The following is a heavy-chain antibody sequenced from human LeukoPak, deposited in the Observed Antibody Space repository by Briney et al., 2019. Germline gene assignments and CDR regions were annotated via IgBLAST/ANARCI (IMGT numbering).Heavy chain of an antibody. D-gene: IGHD3-16*02. CDR1: GFTFSDYY. V-gene: IGHV3-11*04. CDR2: ISSSGSTI. Sequence: GGSLRLSCAASGFTFSDYYMSWIRQAPGKGLEWVSYISSSGSTIYYADSVKGRFTISRDNAKNSLYLQMNSLRAEDTAVYYCARLKNDYVWGSYRINWGQGTLVTVSS. CDR3: ARLKNDYVWGSYRIN. J-gene: IGHJ4*02.